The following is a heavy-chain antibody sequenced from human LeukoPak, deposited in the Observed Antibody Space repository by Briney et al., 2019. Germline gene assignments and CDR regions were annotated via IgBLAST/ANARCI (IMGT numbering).Heavy chain of an antibody. D-gene: IGHD1-26*01. J-gene: IGHJ3*02. Sequence: SVKVSCKASGGTFSSYTISWVRQAPGQGLEWMGGIIPIFGTANYAQKFQGRVMITADESTSTAYMELSSLRSEDTAVYYCARNGGGSQTDDAFDIWGQGTMVTVSS. V-gene: IGHV1-69*13. CDR2: IIPIFGTA. CDR1: GGTFSSYT. CDR3: ARNGGGSQTDDAFDI.